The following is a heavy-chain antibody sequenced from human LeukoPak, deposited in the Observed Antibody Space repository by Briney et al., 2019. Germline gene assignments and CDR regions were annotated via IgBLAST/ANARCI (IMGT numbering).Heavy chain of an antibody. CDR1: GFTFSSYN. CDR2: ISTSSSII. Sequence: GGSLRLSCAASGFTFSSYNMNWVRQAPGKGLEWVSYISTSSSIIDYADSVKGRFTISRDNAKNSLYLQMNSLRAEDTAVYYCARARGYSYGYSDYWGQGTLVTVSS. J-gene: IGHJ4*02. D-gene: IGHD5-18*01. V-gene: IGHV3-48*01. CDR3: ARARGYSYGYSDY.